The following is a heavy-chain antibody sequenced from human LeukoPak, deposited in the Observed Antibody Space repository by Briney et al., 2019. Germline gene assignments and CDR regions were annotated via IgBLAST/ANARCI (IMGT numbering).Heavy chain of an antibody. D-gene: IGHD2-2*01. Sequence: SETLSPTCTVSGGSISDYYWAWIRQPAGGGLEWIGRLFTTVKANYNPSLKSRVTMSVDTSKNQFSLRLTSVTAADTAVYYCAKMFNADVYFEYWGQGILVTVSS. CDR2: LFTTVKA. J-gene: IGHJ4*02. V-gene: IGHV4-4*07. CDR1: GGSISDYY. CDR3: AKMFNADVYFEY.